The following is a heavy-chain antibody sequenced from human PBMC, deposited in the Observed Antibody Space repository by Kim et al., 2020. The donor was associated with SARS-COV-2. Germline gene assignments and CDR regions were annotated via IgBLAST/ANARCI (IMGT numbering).Heavy chain of an antibody. CDR3: ARDIMITFGGVPTAFDI. CDR2: IIPIFGTA. CDR1: GGTFSSYA. Sequence: SVKVSCKASGGTFSSYAISWVRQAPGQGLEWMGGIIPIFGTANYAQKFQGRVTITADESTSTAYMELSSLRSEDTAVYYCARDIMITFGGVPTAFDIWGQGTMVTVSS. V-gene: IGHV1-69*13. D-gene: IGHD3-16*01. J-gene: IGHJ3*02.